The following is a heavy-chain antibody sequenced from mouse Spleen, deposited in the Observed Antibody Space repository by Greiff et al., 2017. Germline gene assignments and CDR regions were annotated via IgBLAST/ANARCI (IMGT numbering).Heavy chain of an antibody. CDR2: INPNNGGT. J-gene: IGHJ4*01. Sequence: EVQLQQFGPELVKPGASVKISCKASGYTFTDYYMNWVKQSHGKSLEWIGDINPNNGGTSYNQKFKGKATLTVDKSSSTAYMELRSLTSEDSAVYYCARRNFYYGNYLYAMDYWGQGTSVTVSS. D-gene: IGHD2-1*01. CDR1: GYTFTDYY. V-gene: IGHV1-26*01. CDR3: ARRNFYYGNYLYAMDY.